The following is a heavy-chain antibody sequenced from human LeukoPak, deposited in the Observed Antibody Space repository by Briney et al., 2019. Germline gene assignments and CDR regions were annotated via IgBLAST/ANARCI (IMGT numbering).Heavy chain of an antibody. J-gene: IGHJ4*02. Sequence: NPGGSLRLSCAASGFTFSSYSMNWVRQAPGKGLGWVSSISSSSSYIYYADSVKGRFTISRDNAKNSLYLQMNSLRAEDTAVYYCARGHYDILTGYFGYWGQGTLVTVSS. CDR2: ISSSSSYI. V-gene: IGHV3-21*01. CDR1: GFTFSSYS. D-gene: IGHD3-9*01. CDR3: ARGHYDILTGYFGY.